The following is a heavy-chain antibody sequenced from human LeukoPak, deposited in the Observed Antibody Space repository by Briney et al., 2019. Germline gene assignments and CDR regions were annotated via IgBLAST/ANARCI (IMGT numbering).Heavy chain of an antibody. CDR1: KFSFSSYG. CDR3: AKDPGTGTPL. J-gene: IGHJ4*02. CDR2: IYSGGST. V-gene: IGHV3-NL1*01. Sequence: GGSLRLSCAASKFSFSSYGMHWVRQAPGKGLEWVSVIYSGGSTYYADSVKGRFTISRDNSKNTLYLQMNSLRAEDTAVYYCAKDPGTGTPLWGQGTLVTVSS. D-gene: IGHD1-1*01.